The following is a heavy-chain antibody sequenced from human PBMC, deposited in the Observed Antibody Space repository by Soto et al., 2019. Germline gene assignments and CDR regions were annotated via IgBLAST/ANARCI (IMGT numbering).Heavy chain of an antibody. J-gene: IGHJ6*02. Sequence: GGSLRLSCAASGFTVSSNYMSCVRQAPGKGLEWVSVIYSGGSTYYADSVKGRFTISRDNSKNTLYLQMNSLRAEHTAVYYCARDLTTVVTYYYGMDVWGQGTTVTVYS. CDR3: ARDLTTVVTYYYGMDV. CDR2: IYSGGST. D-gene: IGHD4-17*01. CDR1: GFTVSSNY. V-gene: IGHV3-53*01.